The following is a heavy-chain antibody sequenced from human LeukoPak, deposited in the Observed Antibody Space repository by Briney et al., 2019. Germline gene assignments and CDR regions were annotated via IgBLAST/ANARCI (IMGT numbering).Heavy chain of an antibody. Sequence: KPGESLTLSCTGSAYIFTSYWIGWVRQMPGKGLEWMGIIYPGDSDTRYSPSFQGQVTISADKSISTAYLQWSSLKASDTAMYYCARVSGSHFDYWGQGTLVTVSS. CDR3: ARVSGSHFDY. CDR2: IYPGDSDT. CDR1: AYIFTSYW. J-gene: IGHJ4*02. D-gene: IGHD1-26*01. V-gene: IGHV5-51*03.